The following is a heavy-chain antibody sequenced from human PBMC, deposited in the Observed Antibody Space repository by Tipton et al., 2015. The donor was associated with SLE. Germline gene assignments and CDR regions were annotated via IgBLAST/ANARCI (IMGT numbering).Heavy chain of an antibody. CDR3: AKDLNPVDYYDSSGHEAFDI. J-gene: IGHJ3*02. CDR2: ISWDGGST. CDR1: GFTFDDYT. D-gene: IGHD3-22*01. V-gene: IGHV3-43*01. Sequence: SLRLSCAASGFTFDDYTMHWVRQAPGKGLEWVSLISWDGGSTYYADSVKGRFTISRDNSKNSLYLQMNSLRTEDTALYYCAKDLNPVDYYDSSGHEAFDIWGQGTMVTVSS.